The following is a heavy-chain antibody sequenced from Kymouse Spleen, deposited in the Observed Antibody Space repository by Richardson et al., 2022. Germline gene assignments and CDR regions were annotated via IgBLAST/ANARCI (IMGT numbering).Heavy chain of an antibody. CDR2: IYYSGST. Sequence: QLQLQESGPGLVKPSETLSLTCTVSGGSISSSSYYWGWIRQPPGKGLEWIGSIYYSGSTYYNPSLKSRVTISVDTSKNQFSLKLSSVTAADTAVYYCARHRGSSSVRHFDYWGQGTLVTVSS. CDR1: GGSISSSSYY. J-gene: IGHJ4*02. CDR3: ARHRGSSSVRHFDY. D-gene: IGHD6-6*01. V-gene: IGHV4-39*01.